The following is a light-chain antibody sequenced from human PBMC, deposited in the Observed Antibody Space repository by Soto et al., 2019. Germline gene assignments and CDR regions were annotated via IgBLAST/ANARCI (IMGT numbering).Light chain of an antibody. V-gene: IGKV3-11*01. Sequence: EVVLTQSPATLSLSPGESATLSCRASQSVRHYLAWYQQKPGQAPRLLIYDASNRAAGIPARFTGSGSGTDFTLTIRSLEPEDFALYFCQQRNDWPPDITFGPGTKVDIK. CDR1: QSVRHY. CDR2: DAS. J-gene: IGKJ3*01. CDR3: QQRNDWPPDIT.